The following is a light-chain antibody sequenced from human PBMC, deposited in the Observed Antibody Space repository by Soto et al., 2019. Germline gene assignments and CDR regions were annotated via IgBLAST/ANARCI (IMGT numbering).Light chain of an antibody. CDR1: QGISNF. CDR3: QAHNTGT. CDR2: AAS. V-gene: IGKV1-27*01. Sequence: DIQMTQSPSSLSASVGDRVTITCRASQGISNFLAWYQQKPGKVPNLLLYAASTLQSGVPSRFSGSGSGTGFTLTILSLQPEDAETYYYQAHNTGTFGQGTKVEIK. J-gene: IGKJ1*01.